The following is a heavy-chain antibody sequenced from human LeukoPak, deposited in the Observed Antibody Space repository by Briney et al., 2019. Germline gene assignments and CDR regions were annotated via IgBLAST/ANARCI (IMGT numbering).Heavy chain of an antibody. CDR3: AKRNVLLWFGEFHSYYFDY. Sequence: GGSLRLSCAASGFTFSSYAMSWVRQAPGKGLEWVSAISGSGGSTYHADSVKGRFTISRDNSKNTLYLQMNSLRAEDTAVYYCAKRNVLLWFGEFHSYYFDYWGQGTLVTVSS. CDR1: GFTFSSYA. CDR2: ISGSGGST. V-gene: IGHV3-23*01. D-gene: IGHD3-10*01. J-gene: IGHJ4*02.